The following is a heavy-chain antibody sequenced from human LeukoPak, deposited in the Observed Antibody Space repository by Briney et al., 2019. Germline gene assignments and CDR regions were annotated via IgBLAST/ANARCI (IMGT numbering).Heavy chain of an antibody. CDR2: ISGSGGST. D-gene: IGHD6-13*01. V-gene: IGHV3-23*01. CDR1: GFTFSSYA. CDR3: AKAGQLVRFDY. Sequence: GGSLRLSCAASGFTFSSYAMSWVRQAPGKGLEWVSAISGSGGSTYYAASVKGRFTISRDNSKNTLYLRMNSLRAEDTAVYYCAKAGQLVRFDYWGQGTLVTVSS. J-gene: IGHJ4*02.